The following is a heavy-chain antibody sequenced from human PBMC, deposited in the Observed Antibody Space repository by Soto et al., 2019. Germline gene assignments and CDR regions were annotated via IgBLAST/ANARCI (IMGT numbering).Heavy chain of an antibody. D-gene: IGHD1-7*01. CDR2: IYHSGST. J-gene: IGHJ4*02. CDR3: ARARTGTTLAYFDY. Sequence: ASETLSLTCAVSGGSISSGGYSWSWIRQPPGKGLEWIGYIYHSGSTYYNPSLKSRVTISVDRSKNQFSLKLSSVTAADTAVYYCARARTGTTLAYFDYWGQGTLVTVSS. V-gene: IGHV4-30-2*01. CDR1: GGSISSGGYS.